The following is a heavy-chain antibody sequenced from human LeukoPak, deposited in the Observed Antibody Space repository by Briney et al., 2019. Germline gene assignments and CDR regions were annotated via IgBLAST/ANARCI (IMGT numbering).Heavy chain of an antibody. Sequence: GGSLRLSCVASGFTLSRYGMHWVRQAPGKGLEWVGIIWYDGSNKYYADSVKGRFTISRDTSKNTLYMQMDSLRAEDTAVYYCASGDTTGYSGDAFNIWGQGTMVTVSS. CDR1: GFTLSRYG. J-gene: IGHJ3*02. V-gene: IGHV3-33*03. CDR2: IWYDGSNK. CDR3: ASGDTTGYSGDAFNI. D-gene: IGHD3-22*01.